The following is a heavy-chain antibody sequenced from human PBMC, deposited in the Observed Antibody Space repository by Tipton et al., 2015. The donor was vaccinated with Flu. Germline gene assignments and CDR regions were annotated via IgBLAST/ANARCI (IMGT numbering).Heavy chain of an antibody. D-gene: IGHD4-17*01. J-gene: IGHJ3*02. CDR1: GFTFSDYY. CDR2: ISSSGSTI. Sequence: SLRLSCAASGFTFSDYYMSWIRQAPGKGLEWVSYISSSGSTIYYADSVKGRFTISRDNAKNSLYLQMNSLRAEDTAVYYCARAVHYDLDASDIWGQGTMVTVSS. CDR3: ARAVHYDLDASDI. V-gene: IGHV3-11*01.